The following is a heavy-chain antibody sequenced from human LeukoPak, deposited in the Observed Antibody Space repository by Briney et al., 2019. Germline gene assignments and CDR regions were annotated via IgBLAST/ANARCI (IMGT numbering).Heavy chain of an antibody. V-gene: IGHV4-59*08. Sequence: PSETLSLTCTVSGGSISSYYWSWIRQPPGKGLEWIGYIYYSGSTNYNPSLKSRVTISVDTSKNQFSLKLSSVTAADTAVYYCARQDYYGSGFGYWGQGTLVTVSS. D-gene: IGHD3-10*01. J-gene: IGHJ4*02. CDR3: ARQDYYGSGFGY. CDR1: GGSISSYY. CDR2: IYYSGST.